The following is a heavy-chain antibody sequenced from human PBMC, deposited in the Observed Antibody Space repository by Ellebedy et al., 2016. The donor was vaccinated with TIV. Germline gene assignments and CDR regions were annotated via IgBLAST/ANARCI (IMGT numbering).Heavy chain of an antibody. V-gene: IGHV4-34*01. D-gene: IGHD3-10*01. J-gene: IGHJ4*02. CDR2: INHSGST. Sequence: GSLRLSXAVYGGSFSGYYWSWIRQPPGKGLEWIGEINHSGSTNYNPSLKSRVTISVDTSKNQFSLKLSSVTAADTAVYYCARGHFTMVRGVIGRYWGQGTLVTVSS. CDR3: ARGHFTMVRGVIGRY. CDR1: GGSFSGYY.